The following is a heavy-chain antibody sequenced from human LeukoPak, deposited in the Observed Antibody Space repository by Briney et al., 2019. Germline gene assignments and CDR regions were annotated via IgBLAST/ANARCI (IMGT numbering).Heavy chain of an antibody. CDR1: GYRFTNYW. Sequence: GESLKISFKGSGYRFTNYWIGWVRQMPGKGLEWMGSIYPGDSDIRYSPSFQGQVTISADKSIRTAYLQWSSLKASDTAMYYCARHTRDVDTGMGRDCIDIWGQGTQVTVSS. D-gene: IGHD5-18*01. V-gene: IGHV5-51*01. CDR3: ARHTRDVDTGMGRDCIDI. J-gene: IGHJ4*01. CDR2: IYPGDSDI.